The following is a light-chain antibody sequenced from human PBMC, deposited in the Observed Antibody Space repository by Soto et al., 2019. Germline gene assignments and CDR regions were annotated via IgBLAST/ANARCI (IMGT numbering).Light chain of an antibody. CDR1: QSVSSN. J-gene: IGKJ4*01. CDR2: GAS. V-gene: IGKV3-15*01. CDR3: QQYNNWPPTGLT. Sequence: EIVMTQSPATLSVSPGERATLSCRASQSVSSNLAWYQQKPGQAPRLLIYGASTRATGIPARFSGSGSGTEFTLTISSLQSEDFAVYYCQQYNNWPPTGLTFGGGTKVEIK.